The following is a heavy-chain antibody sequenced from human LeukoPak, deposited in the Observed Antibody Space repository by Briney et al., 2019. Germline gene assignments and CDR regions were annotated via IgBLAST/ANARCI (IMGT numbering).Heavy chain of an antibody. D-gene: IGHD2-15*01. CDR2: IGGRDNSA. CDR1: GFTFTNYA. Sequence: PGGSLRLSCAASGFTFTNYAMSWVRQAPGKGLEWVSGIGGRDNSAYYADSVKGRFTISRDNSKNRLYLEMDSLRVEDTAVYYCAKEVALLGRPFFDFWGLGTQVTV. J-gene: IGHJ4*02. V-gene: IGHV3-23*01. CDR3: AKEVALLGRPFFDF.